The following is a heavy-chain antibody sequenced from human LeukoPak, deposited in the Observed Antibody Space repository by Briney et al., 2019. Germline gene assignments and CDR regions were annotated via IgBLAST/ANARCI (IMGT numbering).Heavy chain of an antibody. D-gene: IGHD2-2*01. J-gene: IGHJ5*02. CDR2: ITPNNGNT. V-gene: IGHV1-18*01. Sequence: ASVKVSCKASGYTFTNYGISWVRQAPGQGLEWMGRITPNNGNTDSAQRVQGRVTMTTDTSTSTAYMELRSLRSDDTAVYYCARGIVVEPTANWFDPWGQGILVTVSS. CDR3: ARGIVVEPTANWFDP. CDR1: GYTFTNYG.